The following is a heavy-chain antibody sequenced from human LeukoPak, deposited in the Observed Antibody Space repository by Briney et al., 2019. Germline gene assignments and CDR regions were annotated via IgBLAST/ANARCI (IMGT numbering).Heavy chain of an antibody. CDR3: ARDLTGYVLDY. J-gene: IGHJ4*02. CDR1: GFTFSGSA. Sequence: GGSLRLSCAASGFTFSGSAMHWVRQVPGKGLEWVSYINSDGSTTTYADSVKGRFTISRDNAKNSLYLQMNSLRVDDTAVYYCARDLTGYVLDYWGQGTLVTVSS. D-gene: IGHD3-9*01. V-gene: IGHV3-74*01. CDR2: INSDGSTT.